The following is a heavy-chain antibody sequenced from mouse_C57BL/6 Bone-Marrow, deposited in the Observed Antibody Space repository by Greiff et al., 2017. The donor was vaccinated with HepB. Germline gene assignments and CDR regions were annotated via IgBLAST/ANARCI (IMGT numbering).Heavy chain of an antibody. D-gene: IGHD1-1*01. Sequence: VKLMESDAELVKPGASVKISCKVSGYTFTDHTIHWMKQRPEQGLEWIGYIDPRDGSSRYNEKFKGKATLTEDKSSCTAYRTLNSLTSEDSSVFFCARRTTVGYFDVWGTGTTVTVSS. J-gene: IGHJ1*03. CDR3: ARRTTVGYFDV. CDR1: GYTFTDHT. CDR2: IDPRDGSS. V-gene: IGHV1-78*01.